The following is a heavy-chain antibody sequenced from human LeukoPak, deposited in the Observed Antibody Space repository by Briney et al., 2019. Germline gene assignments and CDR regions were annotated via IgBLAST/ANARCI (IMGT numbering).Heavy chain of an antibody. V-gene: IGHV4-59*01. CDR1: GGSISSYY. Sequence: SETLSLTCTVSGGSISSYYWSWIRQPPGKGLEWIGYIYYGGSTNYNPSLKSRVTISVDTSKNQFSLKLSSVTAADTAVYYCAGGGSQIDYWGQGTLVTVSS. CDR3: AGGGSQIDY. J-gene: IGHJ4*02. CDR2: IYYGGST. D-gene: IGHD1-26*01.